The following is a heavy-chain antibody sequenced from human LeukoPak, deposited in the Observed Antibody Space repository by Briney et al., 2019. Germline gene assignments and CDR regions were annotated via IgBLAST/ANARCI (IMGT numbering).Heavy chain of an antibody. D-gene: IGHD6-13*01. V-gene: IGHV4-39*07. Sequence: SETLSLTCTVSGGSISSSSYYWGWIRQPPGKGLEWIGSIYYSGSTYYNPSLKSRVTISVDTSKNQFSLKLSSVTAADTAVYYCARGGAHSSSSLDYWGQGTLVTVSS. J-gene: IGHJ4*02. CDR3: ARGGAHSSSSLDY. CDR1: GGSISSSSYY. CDR2: IYYSGST.